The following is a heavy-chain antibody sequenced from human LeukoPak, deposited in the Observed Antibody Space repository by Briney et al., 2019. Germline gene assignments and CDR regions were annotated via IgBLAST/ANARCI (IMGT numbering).Heavy chain of an antibody. J-gene: IGHJ4*02. Sequence: GGSLRPSCAASGFTFSDYYMSWIRQAPGKGLEWVSYISSSGSTIYYADSVKGRFTISRDNAKNSLYLQMNSLRAEDTAVYYCARTGYSSSWPYFDYWGQGTLVTVSS. CDR1: GFTFSDYY. V-gene: IGHV3-11*01. CDR2: ISSSGSTI. D-gene: IGHD6-13*01. CDR3: ARTGYSSSWPYFDY.